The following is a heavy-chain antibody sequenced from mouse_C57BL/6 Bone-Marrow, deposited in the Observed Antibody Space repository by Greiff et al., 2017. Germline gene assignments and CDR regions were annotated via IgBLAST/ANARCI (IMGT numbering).Heavy chain of an antibody. V-gene: IGHV1-26*01. J-gene: IGHJ4*01. CDR3: ASYYYGSSFYYAMDY. D-gene: IGHD1-1*01. CDR1: GYTFTDYY. CDR2: INPNNGGT. Sequence: EVQLQQSGPELVKPGASVKISCKASGYTFTDYYMNWVKQSHGKSLEWIGDINPNNGGTSYNQKFKGKATLTVDKSSSTAYMELRSLTSEDSAVYYCASYYYGSSFYYAMDYWGQGTSVTVSS.